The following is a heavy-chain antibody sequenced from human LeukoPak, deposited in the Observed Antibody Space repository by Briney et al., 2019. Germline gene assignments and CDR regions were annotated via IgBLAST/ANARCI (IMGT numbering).Heavy chain of an antibody. V-gene: IGHV3-30-3*01. Sequence: QSGRSLRLSCIASGFTLTTYAMHWVRQAPGKGLEWVAVISFDGGNEDYADSVEGRFTLSRDTSKNMVYLQMNSLTVEDTAVYYCARGAERFGEFVSQFDYWGQGTLVTVSS. CDR3: ARGAERFGEFVSQFDY. CDR2: ISFDGGNE. D-gene: IGHD3-10*01. J-gene: IGHJ4*02. CDR1: GFTLTTYA.